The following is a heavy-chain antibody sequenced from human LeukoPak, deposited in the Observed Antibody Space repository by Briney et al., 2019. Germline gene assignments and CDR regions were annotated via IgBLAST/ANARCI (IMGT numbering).Heavy chain of an antibody. CDR3: ARALNLLDPVTLDY. CDR2: IYNSSTTI. CDR1: GFTFSSYG. D-gene: IGHD1-1*01. Sequence: GGSLRLSCAASGFTFSSYGMHWVRQAPGKGLEWLSYIYNSSTTIYYADSVRGRFTISRDNAKKSLFLQMNSLRAEDTAVYYCARALNLLDPVTLDYWGQGTLVTVSS. V-gene: IGHV3-48*01. J-gene: IGHJ4*02.